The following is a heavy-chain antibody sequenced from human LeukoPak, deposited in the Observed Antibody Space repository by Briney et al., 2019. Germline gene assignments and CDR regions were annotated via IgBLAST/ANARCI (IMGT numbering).Heavy chain of an antibody. D-gene: IGHD3-22*01. Sequence: GESLKISCKASGYSFTSYWIGWVRQMPGKGLEWMGIMYPGDSDTRYSPSSQGQVTISADKSISTAYLQWSSLKASDTAMYYCARDYYDSSGYSRDAFDIWGQGTMVTVSS. V-gene: IGHV5-51*01. CDR2: MYPGDSDT. CDR1: GYSFTSYW. CDR3: ARDYYDSSGYSRDAFDI. J-gene: IGHJ3*02.